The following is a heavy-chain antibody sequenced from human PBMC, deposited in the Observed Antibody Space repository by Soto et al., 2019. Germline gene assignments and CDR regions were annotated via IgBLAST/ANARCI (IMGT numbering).Heavy chain of an antibody. V-gene: IGHV1-18*01. D-gene: IGHD6-19*01. J-gene: IGHJ4*02. CDR2: ISAGNGNT. CDR1: GYTFTSYG. Sequence: ASVKVSCKASGYTFTSYGISLVRQAPGQGLEWMGWISAGNGNTKYSQKFQGRVTITRDTSASTAYMELSSLRSEDTAVYYCARAVAVPADFDYWGQGTLVTVSS. CDR3: ARAVAVPADFDY.